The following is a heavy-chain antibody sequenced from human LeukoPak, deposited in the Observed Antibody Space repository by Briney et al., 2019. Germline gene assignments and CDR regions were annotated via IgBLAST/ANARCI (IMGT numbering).Heavy chain of an antibody. CDR2: ITSSSSTI. J-gene: IGHJ4*02. CDR1: GFTFSSYA. Sequence: GGSLRLSCAASGFTFSSYAMSWVRQAPGKGLEWVSYITSSSSTIYYADSVKGRFTISRDNAKNSLYLQMNSLRDEDTAVYYCARVTTGKGGNADYWGQGTLVTVSS. CDR3: ARVTTGKGGNADY. D-gene: IGHD4-23*01. V-gene: IGHV3-48*02.